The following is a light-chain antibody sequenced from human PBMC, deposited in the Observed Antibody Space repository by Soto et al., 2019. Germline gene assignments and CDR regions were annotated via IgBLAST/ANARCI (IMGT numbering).Light chain of an antibody. CDR2: DAS. CDR3: QQRGNWPWT. Sequence: EIVLTQSPATLSLSPGERATLSCRASQSVSSYLAWYQRKPGQAPRLLIYDASNRATGIPGRFSGSGSGTDFTLTISSLEPEDFAVYYCQQRGNWPWTFGQGTKVDIK. J-gene: IGKJ1*01. CDR1: QSVSSY. V-gene: IGKV3-11*01.